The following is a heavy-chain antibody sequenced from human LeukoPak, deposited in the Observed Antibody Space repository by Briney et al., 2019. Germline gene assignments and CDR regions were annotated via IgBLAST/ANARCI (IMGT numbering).Heavy chain of an antibody. CDR3: AREYYDSSGYYHY. CDR2: IIPIFGTA. J-gene: IGHJ4*02. D-gene: IGHD3-22*01. Sequence: SVKVSCKASGGTFSSYAISWVRQAPGQGLEWMGGIIPIFGTANYAQKFQGIVTITADESTSTAYMELSSLRSEDTAVYYCAREYYDSSGYYHYWGQGTLVTVSS. CDR1: GGTFSSYA. V-gene: IGHV1-69*13.